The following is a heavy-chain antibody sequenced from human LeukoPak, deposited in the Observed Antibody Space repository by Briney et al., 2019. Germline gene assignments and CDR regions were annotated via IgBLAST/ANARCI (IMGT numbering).Heavy chain of an antibody. Sequence: GASVKVSCKASGYTFTSYDINWVRQATGQGLEWMGWINPNSGGTNYAQKFQGRVTMTRDTSISTAYMELSRLRSDDTAVYYCARAQYYDSSGYRPYYFDYWGQGTLVTVSS. V-gene: IGHV1-2*02. D-gene: IGHD3-22*01. CDR1: GYTFTSYD. CDR2: INPNSGGT. CDR3: ARAQYYDSSGYRPYYFDY. J-gene: IGHJ4*02.